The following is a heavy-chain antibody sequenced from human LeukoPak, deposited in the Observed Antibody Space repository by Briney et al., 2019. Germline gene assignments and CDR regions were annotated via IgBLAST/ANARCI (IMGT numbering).Heavy chain of an antibody. J-gene: IGHJ4*02. CDR3: AKDGTNSFDY. Sequence: GGSLRLSCVASGFTFSDCFMSWIRQAPGKGLEWLSFINSASDNIYYADSVRGRFTISRDNAKNSLYLQMNSLRAEDTAVYYCAKDGTNSFDYWGQGTLVTVSS. V-gene: IGHV3-11*04. CDR2: INSASDNI. CDR1: GFTFSDCF. D-gene: IGHD4-23*01.